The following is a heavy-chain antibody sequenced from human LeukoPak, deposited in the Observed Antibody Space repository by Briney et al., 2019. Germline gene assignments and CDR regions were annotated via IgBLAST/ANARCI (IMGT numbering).Heavy chain of an antibody. J-gene: IGHJ5*02. CDR2: IYYSGSI. V-gene: IGHV4-28*05. CDR1: GYSISSSNW. Sequence: SETLSLTCAVSGYSISSSNWWGWIRQPPGKGLEWIGYIYYSGSIYYNPSLKSRVTMSVDTSKNQFSLKLSSVTAVDTAVYYCARIVGYCSSTSCSERANWFDPWGQGTLVTVSS. CDR3: ARIVGYCSSTSCSERANWFDP. D-gene: IGHD2-2*01.